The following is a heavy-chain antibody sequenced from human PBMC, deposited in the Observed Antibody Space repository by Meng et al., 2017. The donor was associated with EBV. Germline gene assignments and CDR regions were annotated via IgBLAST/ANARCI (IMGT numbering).Heavy chain of an antibody. J-gene: IGHJ5*02. CDR3: ARPFPSWQSPRLDPFGA. V-gene: IGHV4-39*01. D-gene: IGHD6-19*01. CDR2: VHYTGST. Sequence: QLQLGESGPGQVKPSETLSLTCTVSGDSISSFYYWGWIRQPPGRGLEWIGSVHYTGSTYYGPSLKSRVTVSVDTSKNQFSLRLTSVTAADTAVYYCARPFPSWQSPRLDPFGAWGQGTLVTVSS. CDR1: GDSISSFYY.